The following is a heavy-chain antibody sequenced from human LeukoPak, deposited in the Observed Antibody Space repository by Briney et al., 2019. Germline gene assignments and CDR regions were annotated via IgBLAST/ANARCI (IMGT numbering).Heavy chain of an antibody. D-gene: IGHD3-22*01. CDR2: IYYSGST. J-gene: IGHJ4*02. V-gene: IGHV4-30-4*08. CDR3: ARDQNYYDSSGPNDC. CDR1: GGSISSGDYY. Sequence: PSQTLSLTCTVSGGSISSGDYYWSWIRQPPGKGLEWIGYIYYSGSTYYNPSLKSRVTISVDTSKNQFSLKLSSVTAADTAVYYCARDQNYYDSSGPNDCWGQGTLVTVSS.